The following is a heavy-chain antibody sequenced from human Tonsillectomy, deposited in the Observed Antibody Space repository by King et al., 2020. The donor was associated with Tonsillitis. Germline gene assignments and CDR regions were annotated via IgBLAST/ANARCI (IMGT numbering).Heavy chain of an antibody. CDR2: TYHSGST. V-gene: IGHV4-30-2*01. J-gene: IGHJ3*01. CDR1: GGSISRGGYS. CDR3: ARDPGDADAFDV. D-gene: IGHD7-27*01. Sequence: QLQESGSGLVKPSQTLSLTCAVSGGSISRGGYSWSWIRQPPGKGLEWIGYTYHSGSTYYNPYLKSRVTISVDRSKNQFSLKLSSVTAADTAVYYCARDPGDADAFDVWGQGTMVTVSS.